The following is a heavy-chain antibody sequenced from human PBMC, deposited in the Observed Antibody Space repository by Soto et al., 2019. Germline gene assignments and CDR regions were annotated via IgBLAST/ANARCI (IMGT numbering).Heavy chain of an antibody. Sequence: QVQLVQSGAEVKKPGASVKVSCKASGYTFTSYGISWVRQAPGQGLEWMGWISAYNVNTNYAQKLQGRVTMTTDTSTSRAYMELRSLRSDDTDVYYCARDSSPYGDYVGFDYWGQGTLVTVSS. V-gene: IGHV1-18*01. CDR2: ISAYNVNT. D-gene: IGHD4-17*01. CDR3: ARDSSPYGDYVGFDY. CDR1: GYTFTSYG. J-gene: IGHJ4*02.